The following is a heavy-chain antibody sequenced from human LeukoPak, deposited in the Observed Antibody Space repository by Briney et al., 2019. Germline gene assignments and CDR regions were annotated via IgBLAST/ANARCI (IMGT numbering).Heavy chain of an antibody. CDR2: FDPEDGET. Sequence: GASVKVSCKVSGYTLTELSMHWVRQAPGKGLEWMGGFDPEDGETIYEQKFQGRVTMTEDTSTDTAYMELSSLRSEDTAVYYCATEWSYYDSSGYSSYWGQGTLVTVSS. CDR1: GYTLTELS. V-gene: IGHV1-24*01. J-gene: IGHJ4*02. D-gene: IGHD3-22*01. CDR3: ATEWSYYDSSGYSSY.